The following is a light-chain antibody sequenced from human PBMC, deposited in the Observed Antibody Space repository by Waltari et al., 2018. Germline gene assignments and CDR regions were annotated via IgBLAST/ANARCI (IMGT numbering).Light chain of an antibody. CDR2: DVS. J-gene: IGLJ3*02. CDR1: SSDVGGYNC. CDR3: SSYTSSSTWV. V-gene: IGLV2-14*01. Sequence: QSALTQPASVSGSPGQSITISCTGTSSDVGGYNCVPWYQQHPGNAPKLMIYDVSKRPSGVSNRLSGSKSGNTASLTISGLQAEDEADYYCSSYTSSSTWVFGGGTKLTVL.